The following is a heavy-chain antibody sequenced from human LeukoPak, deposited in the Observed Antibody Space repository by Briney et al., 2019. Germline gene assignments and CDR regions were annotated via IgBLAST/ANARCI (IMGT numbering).Heavy chain of an antibody. J-gene: IGHJ4*02. CDR2: INHSGST. Sequence: SETLSLTCAVYGGSFNGYYWSWIRQPPGKGLEWIGEINHSGSTNYNPSLKSRVTISVDTSKNQFSLKLSSVTAADTAVYYCARRGYSYGFDYWGQGTLVTVSS. D-gene: IGHD5-18*01. CDR3: ARRGYSYGFDY. CDR1: GGSFNGYY. V-gene: IGHV4-34*01.